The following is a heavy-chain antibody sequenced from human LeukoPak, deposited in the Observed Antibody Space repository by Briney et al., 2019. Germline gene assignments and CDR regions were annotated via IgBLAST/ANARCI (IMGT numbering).Heavy chain of an antibody. CDR2: ISGSGGST. J-gene: IGHJ6*03. Sequence: GGSLRLSCAASGFTFSSYAMSWVRQAPGKGLEWVSAISGSGGSTYYADSVKGRFTISRDNSKNTLYLQMNSLRAEDTAVYYCARDSQHYDFWSGYYNYYYYYYMDVWGKGTTVTVSS. D-gene: IGHD3-3*01. V-gene: IGHV3-23*01. CDR3: ARDSQHYDFWSGYYNYYYYYYMDV. CDR1: GFTFSSYA.